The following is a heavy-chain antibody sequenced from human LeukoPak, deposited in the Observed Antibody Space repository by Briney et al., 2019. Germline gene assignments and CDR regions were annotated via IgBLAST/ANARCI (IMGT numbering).Heavy chain of an antibody. J-gene: IGHJ4*02. CDR1: GYTFTSYG. CDR3: ARLHNDAYYFDY. Sequence: ASVKVSCRASGYTFTSYGISWVRQAPGQGLEWMGWISAYNGNTNYAQKLQGRVTMTTDTSTSTAYMELRSLRSDDTAVYYCARLHNDAYYFDYWGQGTLVTVSS. CDR2: ISAYNGNT. D-gene: IGHD5-24*01. V-gene: IGHV1-18*01.